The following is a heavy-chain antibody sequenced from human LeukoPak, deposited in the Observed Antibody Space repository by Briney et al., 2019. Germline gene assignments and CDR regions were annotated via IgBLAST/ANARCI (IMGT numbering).Heavy chain of an antibody. CDR1: GFNFSSYT. V-gene: IGHV3-21*01. D-gene: IGHD3-10*01. CDR3: ARIYGSGRHPNYYYGMDV. CDR2: IHSDGSYI. J-gene: IGHJ6*04. Sequence: GGSLRLSCAGSGFNFSSYTMQWVRQAPGKGLQWVSCIHSDGSYIYYAGSVKGRFTISRDNAKNSLSLHMNSLRAEDTAVYYCARIYGSGRHPNYYYGMDVWGEGTTVTVSS.